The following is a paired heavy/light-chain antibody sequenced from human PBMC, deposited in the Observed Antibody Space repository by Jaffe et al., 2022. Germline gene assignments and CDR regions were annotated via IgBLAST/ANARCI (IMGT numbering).Heavy chain of an antibody. Sequence: EMQVLESGGASVQPGGSLRLSCAASGFSVSDHAMNWVRQAPGKGLEWVSTIAGSGGRTYYAASVSGRFTLSRDNSQNTLLLQLISLRPEDAAIYYCVRSSPGRNIYYFDFWGQGTQVTVSS. CDR2: IAGSGGRT. CDR3: VRSSPGRNIYYFDF. CDR1: GFSVSDHA. V-gene: IGHV3-23*01. J-gene: IGHJ4*02. D-gene: IGHD1-26*01.
Light chain of an antibody. CDR1: SGHSSYA. J-gene: IGLJ2*01. CDR3: QTWDRDSVV. CDR2: ISSDGGH. V-gene: IGLV4-69*01. Sequence: QLVVTQSPSVSASVGASVKLTCTLDSGHSSYAIAWHQQQPEKGPRYLMKISSDGGHTKGDGIPDRFSGSSSGAERYLTISSLQSEDEADYYCQTWDRDSVVFGGGTSLTVL.